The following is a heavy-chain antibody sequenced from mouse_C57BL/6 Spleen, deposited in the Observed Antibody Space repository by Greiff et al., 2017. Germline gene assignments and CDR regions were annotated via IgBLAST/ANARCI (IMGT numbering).Heavy chain of an antibody. CDR3: ARREDLPYTFDD. J-gene: IGHJ1*03. V-gene: IGHV1-76*01. CDR1: GYTFTDYY. D-gene: IGHD2-12*01. CDR2: IYPGSGTT. Sequence: VQRVESGAELVRPGASVKLSCKASGYTFTDYYIHWVKQRPEQGLEWIANIYPGSGTTYYNEKFKGKATLTADKSSSTAYMQLSSLTSEDSAVYFCARREDLPYTFDDWGKGTTVTVSS.